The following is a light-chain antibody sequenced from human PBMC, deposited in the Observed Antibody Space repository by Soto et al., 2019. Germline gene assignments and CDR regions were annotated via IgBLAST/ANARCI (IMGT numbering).Light chain of an antibody. CDR2: GAS. V-gene: IGKV3-20*01. J-gene: IGKJ1*01. CDR3: QQYGSSPPWT. CDR1: QSVTSSY. Sequence: EIVLAQSPGTLSLSPWERATLSCMAIQSVTSSYLAWYHQKPGQAPRLLIYGASSRATGIPDSFSGSGSGTDFTLTISRLEPADFAVYYCQQYGSSPPWTFGQGTKVDIK.